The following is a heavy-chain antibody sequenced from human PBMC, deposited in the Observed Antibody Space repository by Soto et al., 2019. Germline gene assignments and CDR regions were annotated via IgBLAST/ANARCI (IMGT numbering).Heavy chain of an antibody. CDR2: IYYSGST. J-gene: IGHJ4*02. CDR1: GGSVSSSSYF. Sequence: PSETLSLTCNGSGGSVSSSSYFWGWIRQTPGKGLEWIGSIYYSGSTYYNPSLKSRVTISVDTSKNQFSLKLSSVTAADTAVYYCARHGGSGNYYEPFDYWGQGTLVTVSS. CDR3: ARHGGSGNYYEPFDY. V-gene: IGHV4-39*01. D-gene: IGHD1-26*01.